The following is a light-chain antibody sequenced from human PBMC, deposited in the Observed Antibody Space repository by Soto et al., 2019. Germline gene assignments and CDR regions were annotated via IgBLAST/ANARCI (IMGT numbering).Light chain of an antibody. CDR2: WAS. V-gene: IGKV4-1*01. CDR1: QSVFYSSNNKNY. Sequence: DIVMTQSPDSLAVSLGERATINCKSSQSVFYSSNNKNYLAWYQQKPGQPPKLLIYWASTRESGVPGRISGSGSGTDFTLTINNLQAEDVAVYYCQQYYGTPRSFGQGTKVEI. CDR3: QQYYGTPRS. J-gene: IGKJ1*01.